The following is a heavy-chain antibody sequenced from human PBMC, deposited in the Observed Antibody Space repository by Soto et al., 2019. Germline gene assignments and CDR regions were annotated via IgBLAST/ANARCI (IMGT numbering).Heavy chain of an antibody. V-gene: IGHV4-30-4*01. J-gene: IGHJ3*02. Sequence: QVQLQESGPGLVKPSQTLSLTCTVSGGSISSGDYYWSWIRQPPGKGLEWIGYIYYSGSTYYNPSRKSRVTISVDTSTNQFSLKLSSVTAADTAGYYCAHSSSGRAFDIWGQGTMVTVSS. D-gene: IGHD6-19*01. CDR1: GGSISSGDYY. CDR3: AHSSSGRAFDI. CDR2: IYYSGST.